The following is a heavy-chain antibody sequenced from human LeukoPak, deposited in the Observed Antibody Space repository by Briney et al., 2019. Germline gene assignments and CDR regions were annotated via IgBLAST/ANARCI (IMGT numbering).Heavy chain of an antibody. J-gene: IGHJ4*02. CDR3: ARTYYYGSGSYFDY. V-gene: IGHV4-59*08. CDR2: IYYSGSS. D-gene: IGHD3-10*01. Sequence: SETLSLTCTVSGGSISSYYWSWIRQPPGKGLEWIGYIYYSGSSNYNPSLKSRVTISVDTSKNQFSLKLSSVTAADTAVYYCARTYYYGSGSYFDYWGQGTLVTVSS. CDR1: GGSISSYY.